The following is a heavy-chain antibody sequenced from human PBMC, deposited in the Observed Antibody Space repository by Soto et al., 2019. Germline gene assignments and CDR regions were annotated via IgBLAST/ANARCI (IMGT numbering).Heavy chain of an antibody. CDR1: RFTFSSYA. V-gene: IGHV3-23*01. D-gene: IGHD3-22*01. J-gene: IGHJ4*02. Sequence: GSLRLSCAASRFTFSSYAMSWVRQAPGKGLEWVSTIDNSGDSTYYADSVKGRFTISRDNSKNTLYLQLSTLRAEDTAIYYCAKGSGSYPFDSWGQGTLVTVSS. CDR3: AKGSGSYPFDS. CDR2: IDNSGDST.